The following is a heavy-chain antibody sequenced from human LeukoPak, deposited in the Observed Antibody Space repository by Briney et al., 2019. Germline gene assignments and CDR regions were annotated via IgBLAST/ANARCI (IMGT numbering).Heavy chain of an antibody. CDR2: IKQDGSEK. D-gene: IGHD3-10*01. CDR3: ARGMWDYYGSGSYDRPFDY. Sequence: PGGSLRLSCAASGFTFSRYWMSWVRQAPGKGLEWVANIKQDGSEKYYVDSVKGRFTISRDNAKNSLYLQMSSLRAEDTAVYYCARGMWDYYGSGSYDRPFDYWGQGTLVTVSS. CDR1: GFTFSRYW. V-gene: IGHV3-7*01. J-gene: IGHJ4*02.